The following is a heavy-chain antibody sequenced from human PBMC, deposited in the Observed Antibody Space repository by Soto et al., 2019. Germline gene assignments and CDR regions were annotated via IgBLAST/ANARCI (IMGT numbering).Heavy chain of an antibody. Sequence: ASVKVSCKASGYTYTSYGISWVRQAPGQGLEWMGWISAYNGNTNYAQGVQGRVTMTSDTSSNTAYMELRSLRSDDTAVYYCARVEAAMSGHWLDSWGQGTLVTVST. CDR1: GYTYTSYG. V-gene: IGHV1-18*01. D-gene: IGHD5-18*01. J-gene: IGHJ5*01. CDR2: ISAYNGNT. CDR3: ARVEAAMSGHWLDS.